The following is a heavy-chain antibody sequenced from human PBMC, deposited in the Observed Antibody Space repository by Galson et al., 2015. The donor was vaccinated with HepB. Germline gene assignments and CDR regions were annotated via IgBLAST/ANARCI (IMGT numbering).Heavy chain of an antibody. Sequence: SLRLSCAASGFTFSSYWMHWVRQAPGKGLVWVSRINSDGSSTSYADSVKGRFTISGDNAKNTLYLQMNSLRAEDTAVYYCARAGCSGGSCYSDPDAFDIWGQGTMVTVSS. CDR1: GFTFSSYW. D-gene: IGHD2-15*01. J-gene: IGHJ3*02. CDR3: ARAGCSGGSCYSDPDAFDI. CDR2: INSDGSST. V-gene: IGHV3-74*01.